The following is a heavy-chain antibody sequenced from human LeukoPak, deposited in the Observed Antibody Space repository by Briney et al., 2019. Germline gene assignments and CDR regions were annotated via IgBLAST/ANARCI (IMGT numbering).Heavy chain of an antibody. J-gene: IGHJ5*02. CDR2: IWYDGSNK. D-gene: IGHD3-22*01. CDR1: GFTFSSYG. Sequence: GALRLSCAASGFTFSSYGMHWVRQAPGKGLEWVAVIWYDGSNKYYADSVKGRFTISRDNSKNTLYLQMNSLRAEDTAVYYCARQDSSGYYYESWFDPWGQGTLVTVSS. V-gene: IGHV3-33*01. CDR3: ARQDSSGYYYESWFDP.